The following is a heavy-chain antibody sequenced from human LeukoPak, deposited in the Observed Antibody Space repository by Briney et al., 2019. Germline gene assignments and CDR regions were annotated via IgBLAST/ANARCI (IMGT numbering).Heavy chain of an antibody. Sequence: PSETLSLTCTVSGGSISSSSYYWGWIRQPPGKGLEWIGSIYYSGSTYYNPSLKSRVTISVDTSKNQFSLKLSSVTAADTAVYYCARHDHWDTTFDYWGQGTPVTVSS. CDR3: ARHDHWDTTFDY. V-gene: IGHV4-39*01. CDR2: IYYSGST. J-gene: IGHJ4*02. D-gene: IGHD5-18*01. CDR1: GGSISSSSYY.